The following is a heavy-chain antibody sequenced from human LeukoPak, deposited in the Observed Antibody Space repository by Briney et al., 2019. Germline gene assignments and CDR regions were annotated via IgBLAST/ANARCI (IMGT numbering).Heavy chain of an antibody. Sequence: GGSLRLSCAASGFTFSSYAMSWVRQAPGKGLEWVSSITGSGCSTYYADSVKGRFTISRDNSKNTLYLQMNSLRAEDTAVYYCAKGIERRYNAMDVWGQGTTVTVSS. J-gene: IGHJ6*02. CDR3: AKGIERRYNAMDV. CDR1: GFTFSSYA. V-gene: IGHV3-23*01. CDR2: ITGSGCST.